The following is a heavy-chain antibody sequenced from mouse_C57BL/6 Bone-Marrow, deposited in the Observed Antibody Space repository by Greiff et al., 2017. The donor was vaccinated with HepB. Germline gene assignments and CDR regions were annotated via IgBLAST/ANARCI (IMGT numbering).Heavy chain of an antibody. CDR2: IHPNIGST. CDR3: AGRVSWFAY. J-gene: IGHJ3*01. CDR1: GYTFTSYW. Sequence: QVQLQQPGAELVKPGASVKLSCKASGYTFTSYWMHWVKQRPGQGLEWIGMIHPNIGSTNYNEKFKGKATLTVDKSSSTAYMQLSSLTSEDSAVYYCAGRVSWFAYWGQGTLVTVSA. V-gene: IGHV1-64*01.